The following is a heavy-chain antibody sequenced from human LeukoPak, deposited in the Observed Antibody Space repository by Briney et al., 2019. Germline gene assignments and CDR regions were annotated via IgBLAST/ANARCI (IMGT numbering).Heavy chain of an antibody. CDR3: ARPLYYGGNSGYYFDY. Sequence: GESLQISCKGSGYNFTSYWIGWVRPMPGKGLEWMGLIYPGDSDTRYSPSFQGQVTISADKSISTAYLQWSSLKASDTAMYYCARPLYYGGNSGYYFDYWGQGTLVTVSS. CDR1: GYNFTSYW. V-gene: IGHV5-51*01. D-gene: IGHD4-23*01. CDR2: IYPGDSDT. J-gene: IGHJ4*02.